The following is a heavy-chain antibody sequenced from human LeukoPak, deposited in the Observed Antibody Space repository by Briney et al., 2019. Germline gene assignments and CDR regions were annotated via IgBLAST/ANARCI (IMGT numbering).Heavy chain of an antibody. CDR2: ISWNSDDI. J-gene: IGHJ4*02. Sequence: GRSLRLSCAASGFNFDDYAMHWVRQAPGKGLEWVSGISWNSDDIDYADSVKGRFTISRDNAKNSLFLQMVSLRAEDTAMYYCARGRYSSTTYYFDYWGQGTPVTVSS. D-gene: IGHD5-18*01. V-gene: IGHV3-9*01. CDR3: ARGRYSSTTYYFDY. CDR1: GFNFDDYA.